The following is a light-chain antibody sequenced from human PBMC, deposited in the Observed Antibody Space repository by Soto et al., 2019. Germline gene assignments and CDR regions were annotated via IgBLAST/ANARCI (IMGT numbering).Light chain of an antibody. CDR3: QSYDSSLSGRGRVV. J-gene: IGLJ2*01. Sequence: QSVLTQPPSVSGAPGQRVTISCTGSSSNIGAGYDVHWYQQLPGTAPKLLIYGNSNRPSGVPDRFSGSKSGTSASLAITGLQAEDEADYYCQSYDSSLSGRGRVVFGGGTKLTVL. CDR2: GNS. V-gene: IGLV1-40*01. CDR1: SSNIGAGYD.